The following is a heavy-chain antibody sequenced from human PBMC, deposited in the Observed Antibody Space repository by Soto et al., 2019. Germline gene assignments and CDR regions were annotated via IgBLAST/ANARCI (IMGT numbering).Heavy chain of an antibody. D-gene: IGHD6-6*01. CDR2: ISGSGGST. J-gene: IGHJ4*02. CDR3: AKDYVLYSSSPRGDFDY. Sequence: GGSLRLSCAASGFTFSSYAMSWVRQAPGKGLEWVSAISGSGGSTYHADSVKGRFTISRDNSKNTLYLQMNSLRAEDTAVYYCAKDYVLYSSSPRGDFDYWGQGTLVTVSS. V-gene: IGHV3-23*01. CDR1: GFTFSSYA.